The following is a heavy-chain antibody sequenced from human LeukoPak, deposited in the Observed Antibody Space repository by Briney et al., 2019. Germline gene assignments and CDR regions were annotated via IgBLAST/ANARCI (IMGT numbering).Heavy chain of an antibody. D-gene: IGHD3-10*01. Sequence: PGGSLRLSCSASGFTFSNYAMHWVRQAPGKGPEWVAVISYDGSNKYYADSVEGRFTIYRDSAWNTLYLQMNSLRAEDTAVFYCARGSGVSGTYGSYFQHWGQGTPVNVSP. CDR1: GFTFSNYA. CDR3: ARGSGVSGTYGSYFQH. V-gene: IGHV3-30*04. J-gene: IGHJ1*01. CDR2: ISYDGSNK.